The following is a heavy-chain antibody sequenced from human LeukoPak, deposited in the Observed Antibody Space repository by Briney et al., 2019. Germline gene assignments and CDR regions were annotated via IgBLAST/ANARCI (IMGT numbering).Heavy chain of an antibody. V-gene: IGHV4-59*01. CDR2: IYYSGST. Sequence: KPSETLSLTCTVSGGSISSYYWIWIRQPPGKGLEWIGYIYYSGSTNYNPSLKSRVTISVDTSKNQFSLKLSSVTAADTAVYYCARVAAAAGIINWFDPWGQGTLVTVSS. J-gene: IGHJ5*02. D-gene: IGHD6-13*01. CDR1: GGSISSYY. CDR3: ARVAAAAGIINWFDP.